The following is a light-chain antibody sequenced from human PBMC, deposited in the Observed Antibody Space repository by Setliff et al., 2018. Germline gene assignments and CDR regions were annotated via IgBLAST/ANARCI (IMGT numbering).Light chain of an antibody. CDR2: EVS. CDR3: SSYTSSSTFV. V-gene: IGLV2-8*01. Sequence: QSVLTQPPSASGSPGQSVTISCTGTSSDVGGYNYVSWYQQHPGKAPKLMIYEVSKRPSGVPDRFSGSKSGNTASLTVSGLQAEDKADYYCSSYTSSSTFVFGTGTKVTVL. J-gene: IGLJ1*01. CDR1: SSDVGGYNY.